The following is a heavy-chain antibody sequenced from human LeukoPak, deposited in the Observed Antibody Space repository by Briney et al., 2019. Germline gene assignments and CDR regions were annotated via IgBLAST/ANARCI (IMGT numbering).Heavy chain of an antibody. CDR3: ARGAVLRFLEWLLHNWFDP. V-gene: IGHV4-34*01. D-gene: IGHD3-3*01. CDR2: INHSGST. J-gene: IGHJ5*02. CDR1: GGSFSGYY. Sequence: PSETLSLTCVVYGGSFSGYYWSWIRQPPGKGLEWIGDINHSGSTNYNPSLKSQVTISVDKSKKQFSLKLSSVTAADTAVYYCARGAVLRFLEWLLHNWFDPWGQGTLVTVSS.